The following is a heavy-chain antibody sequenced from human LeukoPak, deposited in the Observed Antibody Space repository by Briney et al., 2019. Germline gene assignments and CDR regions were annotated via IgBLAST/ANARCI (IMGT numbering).Heavy chain of an antibody. CDR1: GFTLSSYA. V-gene: IGHV3-64*01. J-gene: IGHJ4*02. Sequence: RGSLRLSCAASGFTLSSYAMHWVRQAPGKGLEYVSAISSNGGSTYYANSVKGRFTISRDNSKNTLYLQMGSLRAEDMAVYYCARSSRELGGYAPWELMPPFDYWGQGTLVTVSS. CDR3: ARSSRELGGYAPWELMPPFDY. D-gene: IGHD1-7*01. CDR2: ISSNGGST.